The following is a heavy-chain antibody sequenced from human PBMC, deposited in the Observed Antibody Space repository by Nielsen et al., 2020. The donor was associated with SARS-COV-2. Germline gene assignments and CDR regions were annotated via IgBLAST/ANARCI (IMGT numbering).Heavy chain of an antibody. CDR1: GGTFSSYA. D-gene: IGHD1-26*01. Sequence: SVKVSCKASGGTFSSYAISWVRQAPGQGLEWMGRIIPILGIANYAQKFQGRVTMTRDTSTSTVYMELSSLRSEDTAVYYCARDLPGIVGGDIDYWGQGTLVTVSS. CDR3: ARDLPGIVGGDIDY. J-gene: IGHJ4*02. CDR2: IIPILGIA. V-gene: IGHV1-69*04.